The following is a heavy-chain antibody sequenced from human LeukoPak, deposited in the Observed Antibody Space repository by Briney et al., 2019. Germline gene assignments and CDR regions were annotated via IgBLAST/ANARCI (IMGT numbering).Heavy chain of an antibody. Sequence: PSETLSLTCTVSGGSISSGSYYWSWIRQPAGKGLEWIGRIYTSGSTNYNPSLKSRVTISVDTSKNQFSLKLSSVTAADTAVYYCARRVYSGYDNNFDYWGQGTLVTVSS. V-gene: IGHV4-61*02. CDR3: ARRVYSGYDNNFDY. D-gene: IGHD5-12*01. CDR1: GGSISSGSYY. CDR2: IYTSGST. J-gene: IGHJ4*02.